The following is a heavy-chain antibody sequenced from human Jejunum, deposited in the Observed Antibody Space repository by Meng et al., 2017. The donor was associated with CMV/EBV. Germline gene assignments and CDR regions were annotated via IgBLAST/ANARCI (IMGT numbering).Heavy chain of an antibody. CDR2: INHSGSA. CDR1: GYD. Sequence: GYDWSWIRQPPGKGLEWIGEINHSGSANYNPSLKSRVTMSVDTSEHQVSLKLTSVTAADTALYYCARGIKGYCSRTTCYGDWYFDLWGRGTLVTVSS. V-gene: IGHV4-34*01. CDR3: ARGIKGYCSRTTCYGDWYFDL. J-gene: IGHJ2*01. D-gene: IGHD2-2*01.